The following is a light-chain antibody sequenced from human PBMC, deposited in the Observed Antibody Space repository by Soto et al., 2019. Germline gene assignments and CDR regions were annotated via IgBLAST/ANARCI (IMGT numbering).Light chain of an antibody. CDR2: DAS. V-gene: IGKV3-11*01. CDR1: QSVSSY. J-gene: IGKJ4*01. Sequence: VSTHSLSPVSLSPSARATLSCRASQSVSSYLAWYQQKPGQAPRLLIYDASNRATGIPARFSGSGSGTDFTLTISSLEPEDFAVYYCQQRSNWPLTFGGGAKVDIK. CDR3: QQRSNWPLT.